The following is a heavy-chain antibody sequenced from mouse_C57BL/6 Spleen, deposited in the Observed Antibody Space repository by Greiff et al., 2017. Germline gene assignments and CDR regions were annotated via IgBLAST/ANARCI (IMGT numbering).Heavy chain of an antibody. CDR2: ISSGGSYT. V-gene: IGHV5-6*01. J-gene: IGHJ2*01. CDR1: GFTFSSYG. CDR3: ARQGDYDGSSTGYFDY. Sequence: EVKLVESGGDLVKPGGSLKLSCAASGFTFSSYGMSWVRQTPDKRLEWVATISSGGSYTYYPDSVKGRFTISRDNAKNTLYLQMSSLKSEDTAMYYCARQGDYDGSSTGYFDYWGQGTTLTVSS. D-gene: IGHD1-1*01.